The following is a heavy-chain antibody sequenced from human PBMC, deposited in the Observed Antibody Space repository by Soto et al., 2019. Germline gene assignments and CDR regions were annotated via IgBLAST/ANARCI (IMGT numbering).Heavy chain of an antibody. CDR3: AREGINNYNEYYFDS. D-gene: IGHD4-4*01. CDR2: ISGSGNYT. V-gene: IGHV3-21*01. CDR1: GFTFSTYS. J-gene: IGHJ4*02. Sequence: KPVGSLRLSCAASGFTFSTYSMNRVREAPGKGLEWVSSISGSGNYTHYADFLRGRFTISRDNAKTSLYLQMNSLRAEDTAVYYCAREGINNYNEYYFDSWGQGTVVTSPQ.